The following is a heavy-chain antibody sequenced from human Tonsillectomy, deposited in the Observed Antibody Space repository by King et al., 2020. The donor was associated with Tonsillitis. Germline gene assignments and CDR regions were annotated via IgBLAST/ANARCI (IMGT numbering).Heavy chain of an antibody. Sequence: VQLVESGGGLVQPGRSLRLSCAASGFTFDDYAMHWVRQAPGKGLEWVSGISWNCGSIGYADSVKGRFTISRDNAKNSLYLQMNSLRAEDTALYYCAKTSGGILFGGAFDIWGQGTMVTVSS. D-gene: IGHD2/OR15-2a*01. CDR2: ISWNCGSI. J-gene: IGHJ3*02. V-gene: IGHV3-9*01. CDR1: GFTFDDYA. CDR3: AKTSGGILFGGAFDI.